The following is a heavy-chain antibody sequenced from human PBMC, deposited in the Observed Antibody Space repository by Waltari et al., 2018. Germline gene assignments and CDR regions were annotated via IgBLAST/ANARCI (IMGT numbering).Heavy chain of an antibody. D-gene: IGHD3-10*01. V-gene: IGHV4-59*12. CDR3: ARSVHGSGSHMAAWGSWFDP. Sequence: QVQLQESGPGLVKPSETLSLTCTVPGGSISSYYWSWIRQPPGKGLEWLGYIHYRWSTNDNPARKSRVTRSGDTSKNQFALKLGSATAANTAWYYCARSVHGSGSHMAAWGSWFDPWGQGTLVTVSS. J-gene: IGHJ5*02. CDR2: IHYRWST. CDR1: GGSISSYY.